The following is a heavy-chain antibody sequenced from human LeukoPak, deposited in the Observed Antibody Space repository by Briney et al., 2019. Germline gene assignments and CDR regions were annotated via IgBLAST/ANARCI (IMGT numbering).Heavy chain of an antibody. D-gene: IGHD6-6*01. CDR1: GFTFSSYA. Sequence: GGSLRLSCAASGFTFSSYAMSWVRQAPGKGLERVSAISGSGGSTYYADSVKGRFTISRDNSKNTLYLQMNSLRAEDTAVYYCAKWIAAPPNGGYWGQGTLVTVSS. CDR2: ISGSGGST. CDR3: AKWIAAPPNGGY. J-gene: IGHJ4*02. V-gene: IGHV3-23*01.